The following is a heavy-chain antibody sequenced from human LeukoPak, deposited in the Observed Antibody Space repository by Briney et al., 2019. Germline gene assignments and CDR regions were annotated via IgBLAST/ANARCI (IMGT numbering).Heavy chain of an antibody. D-gene: IGHD3-22*01. Sequence: PSETLSLTCAVYGGSFSGYYWSWIRQPPGKGLEWIGYIYHSGSTYYNPSLKSRVTISVDRSKNQFSLKLSSVTAADTAVYYCARESRGYYYDSSGYPDAFDIWGQGTMVTVSS. CDR1: GGSFSGYY. J-gene: IGHJ3*02. CDR3: ARESRGYYYDSSGYPDAFDI. CDR2: IYHSGST. V-gene: IGHV4-30-2*01.